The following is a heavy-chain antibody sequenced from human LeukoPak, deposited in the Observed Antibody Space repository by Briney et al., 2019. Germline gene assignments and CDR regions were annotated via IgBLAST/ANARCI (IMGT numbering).Heavy chain of an antibody. J-gene: IGHJ4*02. CDR2: IGGRVTIT. CDR1: GFTFSNFW. Sequence: GGSLRLSCAASGFTFSNFWMHWVRQAPGKGLLWVSAIGGRVTITYYADSVKGRFTISKDNSKNTLYLQMNSLRAEGTAVYYCAKDDDYVEYGYYSDFWGQGTLVTV. CDR3: AKDDDYVEYGYYSDF. V-gene: IGHV3-23*01. D-gene: IGHD4-17*01.